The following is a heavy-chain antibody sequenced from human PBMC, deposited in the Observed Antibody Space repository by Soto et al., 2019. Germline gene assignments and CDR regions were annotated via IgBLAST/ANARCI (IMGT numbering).Heavy chain of an antibody. CDR2: ISYDGSNK. V-gene: IGHV3-30-3*01. Sequence: PGGSLGLSSAGSGFTFRSYAMHGVRQAPGKGLEWVAVISYDGSNKYYADSVKGRFTISRDNSKNTLYLQMNSLRAEDTAVYYCAKDPDFWSGFRAQGTLVTVSS. CDR3: AKDPDFWSGF. D-gene: IGHD3-3*01. CDR1: GFTFRSYA. J-gene: IGHJ4*02.